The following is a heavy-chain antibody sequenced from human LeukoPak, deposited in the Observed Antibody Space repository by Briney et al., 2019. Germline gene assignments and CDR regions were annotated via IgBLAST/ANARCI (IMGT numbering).Heavy chain of an antibody. CDR2: IYYSGST. Sequence: SETLSLTCTVSGGSISSSSYYWGWIRQPPGKGLEWIGSIYYSGSTYYNPSLKSRVTISVDTSKNQFSLKLSSVTAADTAVYYCARGDGTLYWSGYFDWGQGTLVTVSS. CDR1: GGSISSSSYY. J-gene: IGHJ4*02. V-gene: IGHV4-39*07. D-gene: IGHD3-3*01. CDR3: ARGDGTLYWSGYFD.